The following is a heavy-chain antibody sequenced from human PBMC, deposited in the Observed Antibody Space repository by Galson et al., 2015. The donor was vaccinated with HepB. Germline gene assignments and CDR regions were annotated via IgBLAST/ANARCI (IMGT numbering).Heavy chain of an antibody. V-gene: IGHV3-23*01. CDR2: ISAAGGST. D-gene: IGHD6-19*01. CDR1: GFTFTNYA. CDR3: ARFSSGSYLPFDY. Sequence: SLRLSCAAFGFTFTNYAMSWVRQAPGKGLEWVSGISAAGGSTHYADSVKGRFTISRDNSKNTLYLQMNSLRVEDTAVYYCARFSSGSYLPFDYWGQGTLVTVSS. J-gene: IGHJ4*02.